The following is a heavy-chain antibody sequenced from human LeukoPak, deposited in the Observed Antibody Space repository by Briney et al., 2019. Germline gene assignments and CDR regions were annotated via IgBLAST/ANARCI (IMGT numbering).Heavy chain of an antibody. CDR2: INRDGGTT. CDR1: GFTLNNYW. CDR3: ARGPQRGAAANYYGMDV. V-gene: IGHV3-74*01. D-gene: IGHD2-2*01. Sequence: GGSLRLSCAASGFTLNNYWMHWVRQAPGEGLVWVSRINRDGGTTTYADCVKGRFTISGDNTKSTLYLQMNSLTSEDTAVYYCARGPQRGAAANYYGMDVWGRGTTVTVSS. J-gene: IGHJ6*02.